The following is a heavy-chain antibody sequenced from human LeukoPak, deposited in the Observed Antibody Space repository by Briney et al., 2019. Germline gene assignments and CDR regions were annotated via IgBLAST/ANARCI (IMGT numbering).Heavy chain of an antibody. Sequence: GGSLRLSCAASGFTFSSYWMNWVRQAPGKGLEWVANINQDGNGKYYVDSVKGRFTISRDNAKNSLYLQMNSLRAEDTAVYYCARDGAPDSHCSSTSCAIRWGQGTLVTVSS. J-gene: IGHJ4*02. D-gene: IGHD2-2*01. CDR2: INQDGNGK. V-gene: IGHV3-7*01. CDR3: ARDGAPDSHCSSTSCAIR. CDR1: GFTFSSYW.